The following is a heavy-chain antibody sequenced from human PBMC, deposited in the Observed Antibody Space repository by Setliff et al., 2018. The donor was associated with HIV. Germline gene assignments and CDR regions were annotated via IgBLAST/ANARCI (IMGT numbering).Heavy chain of an antibody. Sequence: SETLSLTCAVYGGSFSGYYWSWIRQTPDKGLEWIGRAYYNGQDDHNPSLRSRLTISVDTSKNQFSLTLTSVTAADTAIYYCARGIAPPTRQGYYYMDVWGKGTTVTVSS. J-gene: IGHJ6*03. CDR2: AYYNGQD. V-gene: IGHV4-34*11. CDR1: GGSFSGYY. D-gene: IGHD2-21*01. CDR3: ARGIAPPTRQGYYYMDV.